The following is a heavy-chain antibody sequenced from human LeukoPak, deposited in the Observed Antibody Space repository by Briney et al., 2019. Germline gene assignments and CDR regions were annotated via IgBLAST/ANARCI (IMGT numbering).Heavy chain of an antibody. V-gene: IGHV4-59*12. J-gene: IGHJ6*02. CDR3: ALGSWDYYYGMDV. CDR1: GASISGNY. CDR2: IFHDGVT. Sequence: PSETLSLTCAVSGASISGNYWSWIRQSPEKGLEWIGHIFHDGVTDYNPSLMSRVTISVDTSKNQFSLKLSSVTAADTAVYYCALGSWDYYYGMDVWGQGTTVTVSS. D-gene: IGHD3-16*01.